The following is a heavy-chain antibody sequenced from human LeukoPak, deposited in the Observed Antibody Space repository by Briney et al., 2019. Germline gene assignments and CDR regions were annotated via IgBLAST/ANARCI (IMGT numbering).Heavy chain of an antibody. V-gene: IGHV1-24*01. CDR1: GYTLTELS. CDR3: ATGGLLSSSWYEHY. J-gene: IGHJ4*02. D-gene: IGHD6-13*01. Sequence: ASVTVSCTVSGYTLTELSMHWVRQAPGKGLEWMGGFDPEDGETIYAQKFQGRVTMTEDTSTDTAYMELSSLRSEDTAVYYCATGGLLSSSWYEHYWGQGTLVTVSS. CDR2: FDPEDGET.